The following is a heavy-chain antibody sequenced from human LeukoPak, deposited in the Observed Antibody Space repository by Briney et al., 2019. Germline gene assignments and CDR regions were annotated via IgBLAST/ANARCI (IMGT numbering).Heavy chain of an antibody. J-gene: IGHJ4*02. CDR2: VIAYNGNT. Sequence: ASVKVSCKASGYTFTSYGFNWVRQAPGQGLEWMGWVIAYNGNTNYAQKLQGRVTMTTDTSTSTAYMELRSLRSDDTAVYYCARAGYDLLTLAPDPANDYWGQGTLVTVSS. V-gene: IGHV1-18*01. D-gene: IGHD3-9*01. CDR3: ARAGYDLLTLAPDPANDY. CDR1: GYTFTSYG.